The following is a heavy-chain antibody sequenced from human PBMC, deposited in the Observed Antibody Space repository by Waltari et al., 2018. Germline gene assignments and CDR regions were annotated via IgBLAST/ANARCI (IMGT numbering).Heavy chain of an antibody. CDR1: GCSISSSSYY. V-gene: IGHV4-39*07. D-gene: IGHD6-6*01. J-gene: IGHJ5*02. Sequence: QLQLQESGPGLVKPSETLSLTCTVSGCSISSSSYYWGWIRQPPGKGLEWIGSIYYSGSTYYNPSLKSRVTISVDTSKNQFSLKLSSVTAADTAVYYCARDGPRSLGDSALPGWFDPWGQGTLVTVSS. CDR2: IYYSGST. CDR3: ARDGPRSLGDSALPGWFDP.